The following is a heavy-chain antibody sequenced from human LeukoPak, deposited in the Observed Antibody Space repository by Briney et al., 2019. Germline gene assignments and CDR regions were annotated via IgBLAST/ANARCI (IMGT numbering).Heavy chain of an antibody. CDR1: GFTFSDYY. D-gene: IGHD6-6*01. Sequence: GGSLRLSCAASGFTFSDYYMSWIRQAPGKGLECVSYISSSGSTIYYTDSVKGRFTISRDNAKNSLYLQMNSLRAEVTAVYFCARDSAPSIASRPYPDYWGQGTLVTVSS. CDR2: ISSSGSTI. V-gene: IGHV3-11*04. J-gene: IGHJ4*02. CDR3: ARDSAPSIASRPYPDY.